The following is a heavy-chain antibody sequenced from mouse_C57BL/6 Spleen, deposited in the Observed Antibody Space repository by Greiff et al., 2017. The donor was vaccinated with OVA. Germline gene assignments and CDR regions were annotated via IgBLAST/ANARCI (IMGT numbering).Heavy chain of an antibody. Sequence: DVHLVESGAGLVKPGGSLTLSCAASGFTFSSYAMSWVRQTPEKRLEWVATISDGGSYTYYTDNVKGRFTISRDNAKNNLYLQMSNLKSEDTAMYYCARDHYYAMDYWGQGTSVTVSS. J-gene: IGHJ4*01. V-gene: IGHV5-4*01. CDR3: ARDHYYAMDY. CDR2: ISDGGSYT. CDR1: GFTFSSYA.